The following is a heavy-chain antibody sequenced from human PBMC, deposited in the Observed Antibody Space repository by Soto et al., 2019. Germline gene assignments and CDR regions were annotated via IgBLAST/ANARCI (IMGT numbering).Heavy chain of an antibody. V-gene: IGHV4-31*02. D-gene: IGHD2-2*01. CDR3: ARCSLVVVPAPGFDP. CDR2: IYYSGTT. CDR1: GGSISSGGYY. J-gene: IGHJ5*02. Sequence: PSLTCTVSGGSISSGGYYWSWIRQHPGKGLEWIGYIYYSGTTYYNPSLKSRVTISVDTSKNQFSLKLSSVSAADTALYYCARCSLVVVPAPGFDPWGRGTLVTVSS.